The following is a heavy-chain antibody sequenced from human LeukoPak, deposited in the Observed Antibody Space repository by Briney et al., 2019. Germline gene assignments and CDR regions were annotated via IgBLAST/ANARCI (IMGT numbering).Heavy chain of an antibody. CDR1: GVFISTYY. J-gene: IGHJ4*02. V-gene: IGHV4-59*01. Sequence: KTSETLSLTCTVSGVFISTYYWSWIRQPPGKGLEWIGYIYYSGSTDYNPSLKSRVTISVDTSKNQFSLQLSSVSVADTAVYYCARSILHSGGSCCWYFFDYWGQGALVTVSS. CDR3: ARSILHSGGSCCWYFFDY. D-gene: IGHD2-15*01. CDR2: IYYSGST.